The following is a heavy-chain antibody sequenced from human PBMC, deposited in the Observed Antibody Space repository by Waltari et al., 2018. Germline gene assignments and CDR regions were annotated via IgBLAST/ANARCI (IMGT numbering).Heavy chain of an antibody. CDR2: INHNGNR. CDR1: GGSFSGYY. Sequence: QVQLHQWGAGPLQPSETLSLTCAAYGGSFSGYYWGWIRQPPGKGLEWIGEINHNGNRNHNPSLRSRITMLVDTSRSQFSLKVNSVTAADTAVYYCVRLEDCSGPGGNCYSGDSFALDVWGQGTTVTVSS. D-gene: IGHD2-15*01. CDR3: VRLEDCSGPGGNCYSGDSFALDV. J-gene: IGHJ6*02. V-gene: IGHV4-34*01.